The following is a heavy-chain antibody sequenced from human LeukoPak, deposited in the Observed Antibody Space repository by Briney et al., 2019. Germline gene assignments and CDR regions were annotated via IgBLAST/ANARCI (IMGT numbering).Heavy chain of an antibody. Sequence: GESLKISCKGSGYTFTNSWIVWVRQMPGKGLEWMGIIYPGDSDTRYSPSFQGQVTISVDKSISTAYLQWSSLKASDTAVYYCARDVAATQGAFDIWGQGTMVTVSS. V-gene: IGHV5-51*01. CDR2: IYPGDSDT. CDR3: ARDVAATQGAFDI. CDR1: GYTFTNSW. D-gene: IGHD2-15*01. J-gene: IGHJ3*02.